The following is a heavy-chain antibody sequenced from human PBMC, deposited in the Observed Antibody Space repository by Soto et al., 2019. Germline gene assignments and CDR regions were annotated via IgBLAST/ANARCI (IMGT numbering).Heavy chain of an antibody. J-gene: IGHJ4*02. D-gene: IGHD6-19*01. CDR3: AGSGYGSGWYNDFDS. V-gene: IGHV4-4*07. CDR1: GDSISGYY. Sequence: QVQLQESGPRLVKPSETLSLTCTVAGDSISGYYWSWIRQPAGKGLEWIGRIYASGSTISNPSLGSRVALSVETSKNQVSQKQNSVTAADTAMYYCAGSGYGSGWYNDFDSWSQGTLVTVSS. CDR2: IYASGST.